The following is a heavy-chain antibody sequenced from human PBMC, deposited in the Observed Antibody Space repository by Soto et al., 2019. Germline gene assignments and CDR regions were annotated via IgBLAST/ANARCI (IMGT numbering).Heavy chain of an antibody. J-gene: IGHJ4*02. D-gene: IGHD1-26*01. CDR2: IYWDGDE. V-gene: IGHV2-5*02. Sequence: QITLKESGPTLVKPTQTLTLTCTFSGFSLTTSGVGVGWVRQPPGKALEWLALIYWDGDERYTPSLNSRLFITKDTSKNQVVLTMTNMDPVDTATYYCAHRRDGTIGFDYWGQGTLVTVSS. CDR3: AHRRDGTIGFDY. CDR1: GFSLTTSGVG.